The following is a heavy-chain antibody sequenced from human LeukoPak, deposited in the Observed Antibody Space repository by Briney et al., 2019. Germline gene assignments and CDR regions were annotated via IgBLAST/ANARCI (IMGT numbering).Heavy chain of an antibody. CDR3: ARAGGSGSLYIFNY. V-gene: IGHV4-30-4*01. D-gene: IGHD3-10*01. J-gene: IGHJ4*02. Sequence: SETQSLTCTVSGGSIRSGDYYWSWIRQSPGKGLEWIGYTYYSGSTYYNPSLKRRVIISVDTSKNQFSLKLNSMTAADTALYYCARAGGSGSLYIFNYWGQGTLVTVSS. CDR1: GGSIRSGDYY. CDR2: TYYSGST.